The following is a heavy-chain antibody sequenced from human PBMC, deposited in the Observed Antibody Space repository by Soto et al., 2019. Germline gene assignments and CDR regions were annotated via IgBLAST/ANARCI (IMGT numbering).Heavy chain of an antibody. CDR3: ARRAPPLDA. V-gene: IGHV1-18*03. CDR1: GYTFTSYG. CDR2: ISAYNGNT. J-gene: IGHJ6*02. Sequence: QVQLVQSGAEVKKPGASVKVSCKASGYTFTSYGISWVRQAPGQGLEWMGWISAYNGNTKYAQKLQGRVTMTTDTATSTASVVLRGGRSEDMAVYYCARRAPPLDAWGRGTTVTVSS.